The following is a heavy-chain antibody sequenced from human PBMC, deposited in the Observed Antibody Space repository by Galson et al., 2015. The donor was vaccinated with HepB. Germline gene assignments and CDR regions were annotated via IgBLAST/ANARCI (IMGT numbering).Heavy chain of an antibody. J-gene: IGHJ4*02. V-gene: IGHV3-74*01. CDR1: GFTFSSYW. CDR2: INSDGSST. CDR3: ARAAGGFYGSGSTSIDY. D-gene: IGHD3-10*01. Sequence: SLRLSCAASGFTFSSYWMHWVRQAPGKGPVWVSRINSDGSSTSYADSVKGRFTISRDNAKNTLYLQMNSLRAEDTAVYYCARAAGGFYGSGSTSIDYWGQGTLVTVSS.